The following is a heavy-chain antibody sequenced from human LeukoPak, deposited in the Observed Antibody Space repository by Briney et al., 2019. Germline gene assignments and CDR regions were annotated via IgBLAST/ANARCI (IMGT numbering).Heavy chain of an antibody. Sequence: ASVKVSCKVSGHTLTELFMHWVRQAPGKGLEWMGGFDPEDGETIYAQKFQGRVTMTEDTSTDTAYMELSSLRSEDTAVYYCARGGGKMATTYEGGAAHWGQGTLVTVSS. J-gene: IGHJ4*02. CDR3: ARGGGKMATTYEGGAAH. V-gene: IGHV1-24*01. D-gene: IGHD5-24*01. CDR2: FDPEDGET. CDR1: GHTLTELF.